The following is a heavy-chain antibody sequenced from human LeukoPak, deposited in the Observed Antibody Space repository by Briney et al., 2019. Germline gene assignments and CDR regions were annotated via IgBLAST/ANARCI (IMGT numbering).Heavy chain of an antibody. Sequence: GGSLRLSCAASGFTFNTYWMHWVRQAQGKGLVWVSRIRSDGSSTSYADSVRGRFTISRDNAKNTLYLQMTSLRAEDTAVYYCAGVLGVRDLAYFDYWGHGTLVTVSS. V-gene: IGHV3-74*01. CDR1: GFTFNTYW. CDR3: AGVLGVRDLAYFDY. J-gene: IGHJ4*01. CDR2: IRSDGSST. D-gene: IGHD3-10*01.